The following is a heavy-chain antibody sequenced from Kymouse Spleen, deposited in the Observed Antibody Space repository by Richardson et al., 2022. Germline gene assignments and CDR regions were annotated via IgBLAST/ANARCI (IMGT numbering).Heavy chain of an antibody. D-gene: IGHD2-8*01. J-gene: IGHJ4*02. CDR3: ARGGSDIVLMVYALFDY. V-gene: IGHV4-34*01. CDR2: INHSGST. CDR1: GGSFSGYY. Sequence: QVQLQQWGAGLLKPSETLSLTCAVYGGSFSGYYWSWIRQPPGKGLEWIGEINHSGSTNYNPSLKSRVTISVDTSKNQFSLKLSSVTAADTAVYYCARGGSDIVLMVYALFDYWGQGTLVTVSS.